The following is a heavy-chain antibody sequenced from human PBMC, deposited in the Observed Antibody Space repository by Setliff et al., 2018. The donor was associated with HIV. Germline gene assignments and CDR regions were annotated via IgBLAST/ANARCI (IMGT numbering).Heavy chain of an antibody. Sequence: GASVKVSCKASGYSFTSYGVSWVRQAPGQGLEWMGWISAYNVNTNYAQKLQGRVTMTTDTSTSTAYMELRSLRSDDTAVYYCGIAVAGLDYWGQGTLVTVSS. CDR3: GIAVAGLDY. J-gene: IGHJ4*02. CDR1: GYSFTSYG. V-gene: IGHV1-18*01. D-gene: IGHD6-19*01. CDR2: ISAYNVNT.